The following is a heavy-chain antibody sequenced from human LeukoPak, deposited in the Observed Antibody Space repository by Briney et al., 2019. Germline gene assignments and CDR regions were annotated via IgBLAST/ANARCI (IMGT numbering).Heavy chain of an antibody. J-gene: IGHJ6*03. D-gene: IGHD2-15*01. Sequence: SETLSLTCAVSGGSISSGGNYWSWIRQPAGKGLEYIGRIYASGSTNYNPSLKSRVTISVDTSKNQFSLKLTSVTAADTAVYYCARDRRHCTSGSCYSEGHYNYYYYMDVWGKGTTVTISS. CDR2: IYASGST. V-gene: IGHV4-61*02. CDR1: GGSISSGGNY. CDR3: ARDRRHCTSGSCYSEGHYNYYYYMDV.